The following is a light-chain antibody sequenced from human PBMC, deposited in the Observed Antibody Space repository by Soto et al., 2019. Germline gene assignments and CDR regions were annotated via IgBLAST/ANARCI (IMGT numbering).Light chain of an antibody. CDR1: QSISTK. CDR2: DAS. V-gene: IGKV1-5*01. Sequence: DIQMTQSPSTLSASVGDRVTITCRASQSISTKLAWYQQKPGKAPKFLIYDASSLESGVPSRFSGSGSGTEFTLAISSLQPDDFATYYCQQYNSFPITFGQGKRLEIK. J-gene: IGKJ5*01. CDR3: QQYNSFPIT.